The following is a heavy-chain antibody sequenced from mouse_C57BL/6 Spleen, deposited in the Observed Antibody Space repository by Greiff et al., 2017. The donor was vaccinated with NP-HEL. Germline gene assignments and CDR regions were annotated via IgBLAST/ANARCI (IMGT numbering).Heavy chain of an antibody. CDR2: INYDGSST. CDR3: ARGPHYYGSSYFDY. Sequence: EVKLMESEGGLVQPGSSMKLSCTASGFTFSDYYMAWVRQVPEKGLEWVANINYDGSSTYYLDSLKSRFIISRDNAKNILYLQMSSLKSEDTATYYCARGPHYYGSSYFDYWGQGTTLTVSS. D-gene: IGHD1-1*01. J-gene: IGHJ2*01. V-gene: IGHV5-16*01. CDR1: GFTFSDYY.